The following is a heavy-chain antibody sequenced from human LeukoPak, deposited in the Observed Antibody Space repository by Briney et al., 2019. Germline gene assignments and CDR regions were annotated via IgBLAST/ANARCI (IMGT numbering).Heavy chain of an antibody. D-gene: IGHD3-22*01. CDR3: ARLSGYSSGHYYSVY. Sequence: SETLSLTCTVSGGSISSDYWSWIRQPPGKGLEWIGYIYYRGSTNYNPSLESRVTISVDTSKNQFSLKLSSVTAADTAVYYCARLSGYSSGHYYSVYWGQGTLVTVSS. CDR2: IYYRGST. CDR1: GGSISSDY. V-gene: IGHV4-59*01. J-gene: IGHJ4*02.